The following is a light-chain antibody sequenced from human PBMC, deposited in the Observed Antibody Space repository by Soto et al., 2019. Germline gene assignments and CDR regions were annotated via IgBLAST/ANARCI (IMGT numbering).Light chain of an antibody. CDR2: EVN. V-gene: IGLV2-8*01. J-gene: IGLJ2*01. Sequence: QSALTQPPSASGSPGQSVTISCTGTTSDVGAYDYVPWYQHHPGNAPKLMIYEVNKRPSGVPDRFSGSKSGNTASLTVSGLQSEDEAAYYCSSYAGSNNVTFGGGTKLTVL. CDR1: TSDVGAYDY. CDR3: SSYAGSNNVT.